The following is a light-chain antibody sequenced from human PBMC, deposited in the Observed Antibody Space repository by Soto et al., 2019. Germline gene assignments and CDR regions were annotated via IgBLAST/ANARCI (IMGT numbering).Light chain of an antibody. J-gene: IGKJ1*01. V-gene: IGKV1-17*01. CDR1: QGIRYN. CDR3: LKHESYALA. CDR2: AAS. Sequence: DIQINQSPPSLSASLGDRVTTTSRASQGIRYNLGWYQQKPGKAPNRLIYAASSLQSGDPTRFSGSGTETVRTDATSRQHPAEFPTEYCLKHESYALAFGQGTKVEIK.